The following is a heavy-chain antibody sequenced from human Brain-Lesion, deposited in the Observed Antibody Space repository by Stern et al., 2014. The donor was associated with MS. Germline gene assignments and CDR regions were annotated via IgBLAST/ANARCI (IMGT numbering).Heavy chain of an antibody. D-gene: IGHD6-13*01. CDR1: GGSISSSNW. J-gene: IGHJ4*02. CDR2: SDHSGST. Sequence: VQLVESGPGLVKPSGTLSLTCVVSGGSISSSNWWSWVRQSPGKGLEWIGESDHSGSTIYNPSLKSRVTVSVDKSKNRFSPHLRSVTAADTAVYFCARFPASRPHVFDSWGQGTLVTVSS. CDR3: ARFPASRPHVFDS. V-gene: IGHV4-4*02.